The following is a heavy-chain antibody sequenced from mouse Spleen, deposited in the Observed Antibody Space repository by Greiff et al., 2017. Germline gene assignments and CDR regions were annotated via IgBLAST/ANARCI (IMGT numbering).Heavy chain of an antibody. J-gene: IGHJ4*01. Sequence: VKLQESGPELVKPGASVKISCKASGYTFTSYWMHWMKQRPGQGLEWIGMIHPNSGSTNYNEMFKNKATLTVDKSSSTAYMQLSSLTSEDSAVYYCSICYDYNYYPMDYWGQGTSVTVSS. D-gene: IGHD2-4*01. CDR3: SICYDYNYYPMDY. V-gene: IGHV1-64*01. CDR1: GYTFTSYW. CDR2: IHPNSGST.